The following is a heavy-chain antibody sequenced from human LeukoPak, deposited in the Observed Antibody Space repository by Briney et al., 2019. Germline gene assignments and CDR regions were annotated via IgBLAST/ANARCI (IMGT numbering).Heavy chain of an antibody. V-gene: IGHV3-48*04. CDR3: ASAGQLSPPVYYYYYMDV. J-gene: IGHJ6*03. Sequence: GGSLRLSCAASGFTFSSYSMNWVRQAPGKGLEWVSYISSSSSTIYYADSVKGRFTISRDNAKNSLYLQMNSLRAEDTAVYYCASAGQLSPPVYYYYYMDVWGKGTTVTVSS. D-gene: IGHD5-18*01. CDR2: ISSSSSTI. CDR1: GFTFSSYS.